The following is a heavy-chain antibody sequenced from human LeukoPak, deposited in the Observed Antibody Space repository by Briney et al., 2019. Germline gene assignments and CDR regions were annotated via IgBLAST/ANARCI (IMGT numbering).Heavy chain of an antibody. CDR2: VHASGST. CDR1: GGSISSYH. D-gene: IGHD6-13*01. Sequence: KTSETLSLTCTVSGGSISSYHWSWIRQPPGKGREWIGYVHASGSTNYNRSLGSRVTISVDRSKNQFSLKLIPVPAADTAVYYCARHAGSSSSWYDYWGQGTLVTVSP. J-gene: IGHJ4*02. CDR3: ARHAGSSSSWYDY. V-gene: IGHV4-59*08.